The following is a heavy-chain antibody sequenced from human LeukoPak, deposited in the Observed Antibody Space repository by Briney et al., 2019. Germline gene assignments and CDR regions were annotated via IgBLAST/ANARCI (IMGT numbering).Heavy chain of an antibody. V-gene: IGHV3-11*06. CDR3: ASPPYGSGRGSLYGMDA. CDR2: ISSSSSYT. J-gene: IGHJ6*04. Sequence: GGSLRLSCAASGFTFSDYYMSWIRQAPGKGLEWVSYISSSSSYTNYADSVKGRFTISRDNAKNSLYLQMNSLRAEDTAVYYCASPPYGSGRGSLYGMDAWGKGTTVTVSS. D-gene: IGHD3-10*01. CDR1: GFTFSDYY.